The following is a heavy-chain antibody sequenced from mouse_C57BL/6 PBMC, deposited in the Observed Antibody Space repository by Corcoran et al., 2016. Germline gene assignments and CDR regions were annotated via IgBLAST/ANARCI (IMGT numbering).Heavy chain of an antibody. V-gene: IGHV1-76*01. CDR1: GYTFPDYY. J-gene: IGHJ2*01. Sequence: QVQLKQSGAELVRPGASVKLSCKASGYTFPDYYINWVKQRPGQGLEWIARIYPGSGNTYYNEKFKGKATLTAEKSSTTADMQLSSMTSEDSAVYFGARSNWDDYFDYWGQGTTLTVSS. CDR2: IYPGSGNT. D-gene: IGHD4-1*01. CDR3: ARSNWDDYFDY.